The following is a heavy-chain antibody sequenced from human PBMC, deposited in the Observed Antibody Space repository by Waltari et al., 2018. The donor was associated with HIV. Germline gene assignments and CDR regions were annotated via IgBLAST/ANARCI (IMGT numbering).Heavy chain of an antibody. CDR3: ARGSGVGDGAVGGMDV. CDR2: ISSSSSTI. D-gene: IGHD3-16*01. J-gene: IGHJ6*02. V-gene: IGHV3-48*01. Sequence: EVQLVESGGGLVQPGGSLRLSCAASGFTFSSYSMNWVRQAPGKGLEWVSYISSSSSTIYYADSVKGRFTISRDNAKNSLYLQMNSLRAEDTAVYYCARGSGVGDGAVGGMDVWGQGTTVTVSS. CDR1: GFTFSSYS.